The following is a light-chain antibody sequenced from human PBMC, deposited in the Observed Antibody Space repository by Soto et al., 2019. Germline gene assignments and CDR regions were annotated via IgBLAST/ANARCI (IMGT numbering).Light chain of an antibody. Sequence: QAVVTQEPSLTVSPGGTVTLTCGSSTGSVTSNHHHYWFQQKAGQAPRTLIYDTSNKHSWTPARFSGSLLGDKAALTLSGAQPEDEAQYYCLLSYDAARVVGGGAKVTVL. V-gene: IGLV7-46*01. CDR3: LLSYDAARV. CDR2: DTS. J-gene: IGLJ2*01. CDR1: TGSVTSNHH.